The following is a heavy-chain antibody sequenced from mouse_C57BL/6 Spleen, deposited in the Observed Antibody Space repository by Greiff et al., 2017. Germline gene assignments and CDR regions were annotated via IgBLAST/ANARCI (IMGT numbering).Heavy chain of an antibody. V-gene: IGHV1-72*01. J-gene: IGHJ4*01. Sequence: QVQLQQPGAELVKPGASVKLSCKASGYTFTSYWMHWVKQRPGQGLEWIGRIDPNSGGTKYNEKFKSKATLTVDKPSSTAYMQLSSLTSEDSAVYYCARGYSNYLYYAMDYWDQGTSVTVSS. CDR2: IDPNSGGT. CDR3: ARGYSNYLYYAMDY. CDR1: GYTFTSYW. D-gene: IGHD2-5*01.